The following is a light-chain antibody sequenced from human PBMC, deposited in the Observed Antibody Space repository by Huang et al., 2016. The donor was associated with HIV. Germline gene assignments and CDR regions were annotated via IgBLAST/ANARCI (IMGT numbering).Light chain of an antibody. J-gene: IGKJ2*01. V-gene: IGKV1-39*01. CDR2: VSS. Sequence: DIQMTQSPSSLSASVGDRVPLTCRTSQDIGSHLNWYQQRPGKAPKLIIYVSSTLQSGVPSRFSGGGSGTDFTLTISNLQPEDFATYYCQHSYVSLGYTFGQGTKLEI. CDR3: QHSYVSLGYT. CDR1: QDIGSH.